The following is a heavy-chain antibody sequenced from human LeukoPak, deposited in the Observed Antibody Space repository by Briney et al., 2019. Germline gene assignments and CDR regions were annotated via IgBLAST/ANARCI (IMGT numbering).Heavy chain of an antibody. Sequence: GGSLRLSCAASGFTFSTHSMNWVRQAPGKGLEWVSSITGSSSYIYYADSVKGRFTISRDNANNSLYLQMNSLRAEDTAVYYCARDEGLLAVAGFWVSAFDIWGQGTMVTVSS. J-gene: IGHJ3*02. D-gene: IGHD6-19*01. CDR2: ITGSSSYI. CDR3: ARDEGLLAVAGFWVSAFDI. CDR1: GFTFSTHS. V-gene: IGHV3-21*01.